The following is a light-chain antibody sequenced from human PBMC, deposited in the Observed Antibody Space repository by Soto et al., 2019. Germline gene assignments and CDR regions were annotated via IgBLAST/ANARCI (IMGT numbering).Light chain of an antibody. CDR1: SSDVGRYNT. CDR3: NSLRVNPPDV. J-gene: IGLJ1*01. CDR2: EVT. V-gene: IGLV2-14*01. Sequence: QSGLTQPASVSGSPGQTITISCTGTSSDVGRYNTVSWYQHHPGKAPKLIIYEVTHRPAGISDRFSASKSGNTASLTISGLQAEDEADYYCNSLRVNPPDVFGSAPKVTVL.